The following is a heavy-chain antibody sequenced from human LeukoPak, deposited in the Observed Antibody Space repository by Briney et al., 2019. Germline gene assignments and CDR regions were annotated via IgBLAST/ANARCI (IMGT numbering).Heavy chain of an antibody. CDR3: ARDRAAYYGMDV. CDR1: GFTFSSYS. V-gene: IGHV3-21*01. CDR2: ISSSSSYI. Sequence: GGSLRLSCAASGFTFSSYSMNWVRQAPGKGLEWVSSISSSSSYIYYADSVKGRFTVSRDNAKNSLYLQMNSLRAEDTAVYYCARDRAAYYGMDVWGQGTTVTVSS. D-gene: IGHD6-13*01. J-gene: IGHJ6*02.